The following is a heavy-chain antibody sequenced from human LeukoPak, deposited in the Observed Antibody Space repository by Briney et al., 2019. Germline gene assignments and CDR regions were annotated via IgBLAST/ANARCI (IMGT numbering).Heavy chain of an antibody. CDR3: AGLGIQLWPYGVDY. Sequence: GGSLRLSCAASGFTFSDYYMSWIRQAPGKGLEWVSYISSSSSYTNYADSVKGRFTISRDNAKNSLYLQMNSLRAEDTAVYYCAGLGIQLWPYGVDYWGQGTLVTVSS. CDR2: ISSSSSYT. D-gene: IGHD5-18*01. V-gene: IGHV3-11*06. J-gene: IGHJ4*02. CDR1: GFTFSDYY.